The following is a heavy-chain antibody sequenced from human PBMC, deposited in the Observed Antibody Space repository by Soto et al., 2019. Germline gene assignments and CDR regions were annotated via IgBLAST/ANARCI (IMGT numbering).Heavy chain of an antibody. D-gene: IGHD2-15*01. CDR3: ARDVRHAVLGGYYYYYGMDV. CDR1: GFTFSSYS. J-gene: IGHJ6*02. V-gene: IGHV3-48*02. CDR2: ISSSSSTI. Sequence: GGSLRLSCAASGFTFSSYSMNWVRQAPGKGLEWVSYISSSSSTIYYADSVKGRFTISRDNAKNSLYLQMNSLRDEDTAVYYCARDVRHAVLGGYYYYYGMDVWGQGTTVTVSS.